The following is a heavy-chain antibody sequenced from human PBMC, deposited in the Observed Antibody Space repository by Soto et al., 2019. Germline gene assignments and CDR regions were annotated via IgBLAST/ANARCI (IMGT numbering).Heavy chain of an antibody. D-gene: IGHD3-10*01. V-gene: IGHV2-5*02. CDR1: GFSLSTRGIG. CDR2: IYWDDDK. J-gene: IGHJ4*02. CDR3: AHRLSRTPASGSWSWGPYYFDY. Sequence: QITLKESGPTLVKPTQTLTLTCTFSGFSLSTRGIGVVWIRQPPGKALEWLALIYWDDDKRYSPSRKIRLTITKDTSKTQVVLTVTNMDRVDTATYYCAHRLSRTPASGSWSWGPYYFDYWGQGTLVTVSS.